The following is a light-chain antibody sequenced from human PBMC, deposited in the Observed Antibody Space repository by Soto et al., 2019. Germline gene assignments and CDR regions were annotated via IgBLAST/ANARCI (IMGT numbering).Light chain of an antibody. CDR3: QQDYNIPYT. CDR1: QSVSSSY. Sequence: EIVMTQSPATLSLSPGERATLSCRASQSVSSSYLSWYQQKPGQAPRVLIYGTSTSATGIPARFSGSGSGTDFTLTISSLQPEDFAVYYCQQDYNIPYTFGQGTKLEIK. V-gene: IGKV3D-7*01. CDR2: GTS. J-gene: IGKJ2*01.